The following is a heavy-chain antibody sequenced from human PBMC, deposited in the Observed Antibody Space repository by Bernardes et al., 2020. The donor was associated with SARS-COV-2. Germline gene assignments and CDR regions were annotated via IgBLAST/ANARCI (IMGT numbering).Heavy chain of an antibody. CDR2: IKTDGSSA. D-gene: IGHD2-8*02. Sequence: GGSLRLSCVASGFTFSNYWIHWVRQVPGKWLVWVSRIKTDGSSANFADSVKGRFTISRDNAKNTVYLQMNSLRAEDTAIYYCVRGTGGYGDWDYWGQGTLVTVSS. J-gene: IGHJ4*02. CDR1: GFTFSNYW. CDR3: VRGTGGYGDWDY. V-gene: IGHV3-74*01.